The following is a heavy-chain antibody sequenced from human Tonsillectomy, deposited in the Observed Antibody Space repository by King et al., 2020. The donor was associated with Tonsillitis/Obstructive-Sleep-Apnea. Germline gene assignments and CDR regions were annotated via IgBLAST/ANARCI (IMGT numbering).Heavy chain of an antibody. D-gene: IGHD2-15*01. V-gene: IGHV3-30*18. Sequence: VQLVESGGGVVQPGRSLRLSCAASGFPLSFYGMHWVRQAPGKGLEWVAVISFDGSNKYYTDSVKGRFTISRDNSKNTLYLQMNSLRAEDTAVYYCAKEEGYCSGGSCYSASFQHWGQGTLVTVSS. CDR1: GFPLSFYG. CDR2: ISFDGSNK. CDR3: AKEEGYCSGGSCYSASFQH. J-gene: IGHJ1*01.